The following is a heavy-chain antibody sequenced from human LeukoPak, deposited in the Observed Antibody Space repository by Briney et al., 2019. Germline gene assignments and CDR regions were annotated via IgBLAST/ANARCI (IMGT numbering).Heavy chain of an antibody. CDR1: GFRFSYSW. Sequence: GGSLRLSCAASGFRFSYSWMYWVRQGPGKGPVWVSRMKTDGSTIEYADSVKGRFTISRDNAKNTLFLQMSSLKVEDTAVYYCARGADHGGSYYPDWGQGTRVTVSS. CDR2: MKTDGSTI. J-gene: IGHJ4*02. V-gene: IGHV3-74*01. D-gene: IGHD3-10*01. CDR3: ARGADHGGSYYPD.